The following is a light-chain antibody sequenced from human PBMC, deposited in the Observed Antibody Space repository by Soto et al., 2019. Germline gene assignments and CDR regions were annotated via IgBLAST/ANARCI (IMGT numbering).Light chain of an antibody. V-gene: IGKV3-15*01. Sequence: EIVLTQSPAALSVSLGDRVTLSCRASQSVSANLAWYQQRPGQAPRLLIYGISTRAPDAPDRFSGSGSGTEFTLTISNLQPDDFATYYCQQYNSLWTFGQGTKVDIK. CDR1: QSVSAN. CDR3: QQYNSLWT. CDR2: GIS. J-gene: IGKJ1*01.